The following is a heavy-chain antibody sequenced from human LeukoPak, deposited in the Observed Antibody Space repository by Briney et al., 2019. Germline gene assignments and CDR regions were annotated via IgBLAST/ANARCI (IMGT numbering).Heavy chain of an antibody. V-gene: IGHV4-39*07. CDR1: GGSISSSSYY. D-gene: IGHD6-13*01. J-gene: IGHJ6*03. CDR2: IYYSGST. CDR3: ARVARGWQQLAYYYYYYYMDV. Sequence: PSETLSLTCTVSGGSISSSSYYWGWIRQPPGKGLEWIGSIYYSGSTYYNPSLKSRVTISVDTSKNQFSLKLSSVTAADTAVYYCARVARGWQQLAYYYYYYYMDVWGKGTTVTVSS.